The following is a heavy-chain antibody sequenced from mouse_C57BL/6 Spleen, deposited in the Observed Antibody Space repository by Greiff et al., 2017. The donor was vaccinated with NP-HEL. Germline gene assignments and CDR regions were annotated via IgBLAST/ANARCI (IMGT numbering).Heavy chain of an antibody. Sequence: QVQLQQPGAELVKPGASVKMSCKASGYTFTSYWITWVKQRPGQGLEWIGDIYPVSGSTNYNEKFKSKATLTVDTSSSTAYMQLSSLTSEDSAVYYCARNYGSSFWYFDVWGTGTTVTVSS. V-gene: IGHV1-55*01. D-gene: IGHD1-1*01. CDR3: ARNYGSSFWYFDV. CDR2: IYPVSGST. J-gene: IGHJ1*03. CDR1: GYTFTSYW.